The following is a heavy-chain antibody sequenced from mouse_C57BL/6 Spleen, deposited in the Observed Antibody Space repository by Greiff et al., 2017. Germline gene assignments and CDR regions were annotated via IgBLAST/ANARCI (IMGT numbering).Heavy chain of an antibody. CDR2: IYPGDGDT. V-gene: IGHV1-82*01. CDR1: GYAFSSSW. J-gene: IGHJ2*01. CDR3: ARDYDYDEGYFDY. Sequence: VQLKESGPELVKPGASVKISCKASGYAFSSSWMNWVKQRPGKGLEWIGRIYPGDGDTNYNGKFKGKATLTADKSSSTAYMQLSSLTSEDSAVYFCARDYDYDEGYFDYWGQGTTLTVSS. D-gene: IGHD2-4*01.